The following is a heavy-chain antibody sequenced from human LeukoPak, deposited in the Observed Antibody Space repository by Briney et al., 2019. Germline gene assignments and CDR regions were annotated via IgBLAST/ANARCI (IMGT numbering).Heavy chain of an antibody. V-gene: IGHV1-2*02. Sequence: ASVKVSCKASGYTFTGYYMHWVRQAPGQGLEWMGWINPNSGGTNYAQKFQGRVTMTRDTSITTAYMEPSRLRSDDTAVYYCARFDDYFDYWGQGTLVTVSS. CDR2: INPNSGGT. CDR1: GYTFTGYY. CDR3: ARFDDYFDY. J-gene: IGHJ4*02. D-gene: IGHD3-9*01.